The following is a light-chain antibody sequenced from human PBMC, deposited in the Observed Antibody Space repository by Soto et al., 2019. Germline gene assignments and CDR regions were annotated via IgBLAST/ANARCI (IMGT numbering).Light chain of an antibody. Sequence: QSVLTQPASVSGSPGQSITISCTGTSSDIGAYKYVAWYQQQSGQAPKLMTYEVNNRPSGVSNRFSGSKSGNTASLTIAGLQAEDEADYYCCSYTGSNTVVFGGGTKVTVL. CDR3: CSYTGSNTVV. J-gene: IGLJ3*02. V-gene: IGLV2-14*01. CDR2: EVN. CDR1: SSDIGAYKY.